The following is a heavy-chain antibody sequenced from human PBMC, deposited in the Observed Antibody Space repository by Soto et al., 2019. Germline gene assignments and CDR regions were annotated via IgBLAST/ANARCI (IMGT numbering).Heavy chain of an antibody. CDR2: IYPGGNT. CDR3: ARLVGVASSP. D-gene: IGHD1-26*01. Sequence: SETLSLTCAVYGGSISSGHYPWTWIRQPPGKGLEWIGYIYPGGNTYYSPSLKSRVTIALDTSKSLVSLRLNSVTAADTAVYYCARLVGVASSPWGQGTLVTVSS. V-gene: IGHV4-30-2*01. CDR1: GGSISSGHYP. J-gene: IGHJ4*02.